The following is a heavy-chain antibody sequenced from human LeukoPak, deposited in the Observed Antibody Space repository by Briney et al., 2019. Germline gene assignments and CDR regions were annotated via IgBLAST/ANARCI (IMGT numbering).Heavy chain of an antibody. D-gene: IGHD5-18*01. CDR2: IYYTGST. V-gene: IGHV4-59*01. CDR1: GGSITTYY. CDR3: ARAGSYGRKYYYYYYMDV. Sequence: SETLSLTCTVSGGSITTYYWSWIRQPPGKGLEWIGYIYYTGSTNYNPSLKSRVTISVDTSKNQFSLILRSVTAADTAVYYCARAGSYGRKYYYYYYMDVWGKGTTVTISS. J-gene: IGHJ6*03.